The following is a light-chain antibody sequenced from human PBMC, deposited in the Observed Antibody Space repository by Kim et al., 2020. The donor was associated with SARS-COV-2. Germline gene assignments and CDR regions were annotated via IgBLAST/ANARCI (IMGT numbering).Light chain of an antibody. CDR3: QVWDSSSAHVV. J-gene: IGLJ2*01. V-gene: IGLV3-21*04. CDR1: TIGSKG. Sequence: APGKTATLTCGGDTIGSKGVHWYQRRPGQAPMVVIYFDNDRPSGIPDRFSGSNSGDTATLTISRVEAGDEADYCCQVWDSSSAHVVFGGGTQLTVL. CDR2: FDN.